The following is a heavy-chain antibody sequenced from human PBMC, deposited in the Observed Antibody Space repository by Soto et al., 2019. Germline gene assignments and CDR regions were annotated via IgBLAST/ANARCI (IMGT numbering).Heavy chain of an antibody. Sequence: SVKVSCKASGGTFSRYTITWERQAPGHGLEWIGGSTPMFGTANYAPKFHGRVTITADESTSTAYMELSSRRSEDTDMYYSARDGPLYDSSAHYYRYWG. CDR2: STPMFGTA. D-gene: IGHD3-22*01. J-gene: IGHJ4*01. CDR3: ARDGPLYDSSAHYYRY. V-gene: IGHV1-69*13. CDR1: GGTFSRYT.